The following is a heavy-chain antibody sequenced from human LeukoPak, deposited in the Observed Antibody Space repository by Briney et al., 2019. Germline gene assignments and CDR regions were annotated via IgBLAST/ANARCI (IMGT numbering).Heavy chain of an antibody. CDR2: INHSGST. CDR1: GGSFSGYY. V-gene: IGHV4-34*01. CDR3: ASYYDFWSGYDY. D-gene: IGHD3-3*01. J-gene: IGHJ4*02. Sequence: SETLSLTCAVYGGSFSGYYWSWIRQPPGKGLEWIGEINHSGSTNYNPSLKSRVTISVDTSKNQFSLKLSSVTAADTAVCYCASYYDFWSGYDYWGQGTLVTVSS.